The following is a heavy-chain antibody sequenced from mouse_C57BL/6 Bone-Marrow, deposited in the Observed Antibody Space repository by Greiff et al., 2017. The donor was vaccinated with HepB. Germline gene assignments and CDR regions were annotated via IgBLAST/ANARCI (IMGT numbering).Heavy chain of an antibody. J-gene: IGHJ4*01. D-gene: IGHD1-1*01. Sequence: EVKLQQSGAELVRPGASVKLSCTASGFNIKDDYMHWVKQRPEQGLEWIGWIDPENGDTEYASKFQGKATITADTSSNTAYLQLSSLTSEDTAVYYCYDSSYAMDYWGQGTSVTVSS. CDR1: GFNIKDDY. CDR3: YDSSYAMDY. V-gene: IGHV14-4*01. CDR2: IDPENGDT.